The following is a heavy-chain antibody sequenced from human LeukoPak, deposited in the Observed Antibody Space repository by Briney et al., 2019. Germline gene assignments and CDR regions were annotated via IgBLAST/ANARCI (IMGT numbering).Heavy chain of an antibody. CDR2: IYRGGNT. J-gene: IGHJ4*02. Sequence: GGSLRLSCAASGFTFSSYGMHWVRQAPGKGLEWVSFIYRGGNTHYSDSVKGRFTISRDNSKNTLYLQMNSLRAEDTAIYYCARRAGEYSHPYDYWGQGTLVTVSS. CDR3: ARRAGEYSHPYDY. CDR1: GFTFSSYG. D-gene: IGHD2-15*01. V-gene: IGHV3-53*01.